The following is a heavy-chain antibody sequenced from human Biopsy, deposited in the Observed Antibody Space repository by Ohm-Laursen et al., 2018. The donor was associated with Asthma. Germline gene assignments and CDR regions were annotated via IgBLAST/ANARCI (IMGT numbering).Heavy chain of an antibody. CDR3: ASDFPKDYVRYNFQF. CDR1: GYSLTDLS. J-gene: IGHJ4*02. CDR2: HDHEEGGT. V-gene: IGHV1-24*01. Sequence: SVKVSCKISGYSLTDLSMRWVRQAPGQGLEWMGGHDHEEGGTVNARRFQGRVTMTEDTSTDTAYMGLSSLSSDDTAVYYCASDFPKDYVRYNFQFWGQGTLVTVSS. D-gene: IGHD4-17*01.